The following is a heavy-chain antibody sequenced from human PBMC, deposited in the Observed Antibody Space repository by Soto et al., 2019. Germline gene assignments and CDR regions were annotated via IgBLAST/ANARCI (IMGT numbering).Heavy chain of an antibody. CDR2: IYYSGST. J-gene: IGHJ4*02. V-gene: IGHV4-31*11. CDR1: GGSFSGYY. Sequence: SETLSLTCAVYGGSFSGYYWSWIRQHPGKDLEWIGYIYYSGSTYYNPSLKSRVTISVDTSKNQFSLKLSSVTAADTAVYYCARDQEVDYFDYWGQGTLVTVSS. CDR3: ARDQEVDYFDY. D-gene: IGHD1-26*01.